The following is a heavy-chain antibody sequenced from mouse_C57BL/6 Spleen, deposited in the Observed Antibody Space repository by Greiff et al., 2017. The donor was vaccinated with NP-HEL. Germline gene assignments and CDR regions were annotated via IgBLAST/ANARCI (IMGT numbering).Heavy chain of an antibody. CDR1: GFTFSSYA. CDR3: TRETTVAPFDY. V-gene: IGHV5-9-1*02. Sequence: EVKVEESGEGLVKPGGSLKLSCAASGFTFSSYAMSWVRQTPEKRLEWVAYISSGGDYIYYADTVKGRFTISRDNARNTLYLQMSSLKSEDTAMYYCTRETTVAPFDYWGQGTTLTVSS. J-gene: IGHJ2*01. D-gene: IGHD1-1*01. CDR2: ISSGGDYI.